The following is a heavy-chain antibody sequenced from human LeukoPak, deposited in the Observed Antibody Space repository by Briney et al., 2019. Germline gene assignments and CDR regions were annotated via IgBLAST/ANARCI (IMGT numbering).Heavy chain of an antibody. D-gene: IGHD3-10*01. V-gene: IGHV3-30*18. CDR3: AKRYGSGSYYNDALDY. CDR1: GFTFSSYG. Sequence: QPGGSLRLSCAASGFTFSSYGMPWVRQAPGKGLEGVAVISYDGSNKYYADSVKGRFTISRDNSKNTLYLQMNNLRAEDTAVYYCAKRYGSGSYYNDALDYWGQGTLVTVSS. CDR2: ISYDGSNK. J-gene: IGHJ4*02.